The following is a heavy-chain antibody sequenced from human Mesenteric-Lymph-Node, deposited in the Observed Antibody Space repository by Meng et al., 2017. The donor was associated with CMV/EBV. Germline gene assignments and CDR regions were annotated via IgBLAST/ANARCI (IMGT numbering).Heavy chain of an antibody. CDR3: AGYSSSGGAFDI. Sequence: GESLKISCAASGFTFSSYAMHWVRQAPGKGLEWVAVISYDGSNKYYADSVKGRFTISRGDSKNTLYLQMNSLKTEDTAVYYYAGYSSSGGAFDIWGQGTMVTVSS. CDR2: ISYDGSNK. D-gene: IGHD6-13*01. J-gene: IGHJ3*02. CDR1: GFTFSSYA. V-gene: IGHV3-30-3*01.